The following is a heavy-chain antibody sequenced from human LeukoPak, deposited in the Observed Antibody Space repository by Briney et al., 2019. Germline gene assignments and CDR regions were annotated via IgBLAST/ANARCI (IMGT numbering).Heavy chain of an antibody. CDR2: INPNSGGT. CDR1: GYTFTGYY. Sequence: ASVKVSCKASGYTFTGYYMHWVRQAPGQGLEWMGWINPNSGGTNYAQKFQGWVTMTRDTSISTAYMEQSRLRSDDTAVYYCARDLWTAAAGTSWFDAWGQGTLVTVSS. D-gene: IGHD6-13*01. J-gene: IGHJ5*02. CDR3: ARDLWTAAAGTSWFDA. V-gene: IGHV1-2*04.